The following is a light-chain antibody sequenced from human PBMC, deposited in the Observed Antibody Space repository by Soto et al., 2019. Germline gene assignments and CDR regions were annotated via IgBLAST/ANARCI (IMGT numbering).Light chain of an antibody. J-gene: IGLJ2*01. CDR3: CSYTVGDTVV. CDR1: TTDVGGYDL. Sequence: QSALTQPPSASGSPGQSVTISCTGTTTDVGGYDLVSWYQQHPGKAPKVIIYEVTKRPSGVPDRFFGSKSGSTASLTVSGLQAVDEAVYYCCSYTVGDTVVFGGGTKLTVL. V-gene: IGLV2-8*01. CDR2: EVT.